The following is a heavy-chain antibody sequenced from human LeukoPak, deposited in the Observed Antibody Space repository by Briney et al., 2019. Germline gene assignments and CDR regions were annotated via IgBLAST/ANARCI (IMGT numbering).Heavy chain of an antibody. J-gene: IGHJ3*02. CDR2: ISPDGSEK. Sequence: GGSLRLSCAASGFWFGSDWMSWVRQAPGKGLEWVANISPDGSEKYFVDPVKGRFTISRDNGKNSLYLQLNSLKAEDTALYYCARYYDPTVGDALDIWGQGTMVTVSP. D-gene: IGHD3-16*01. V-gene: IGHV3-7*01. CDR3: ARYYDPTVGDALDI. CDR1: GFWFGSDW.